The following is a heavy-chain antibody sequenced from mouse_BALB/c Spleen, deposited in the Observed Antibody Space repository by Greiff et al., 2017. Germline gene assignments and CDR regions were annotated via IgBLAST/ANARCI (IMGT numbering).Heavy chain of an antibody. V-gene: IGHV14-4*02. CDR1: GFNIKDYY. D-gene: IGHD1-1*02. J-gene: IGHJ2*01. CDR3: NACGGNYRDPNY. Sequence: EVQLQQSGAELVRPGASVKLSCTASGFNIKDYYMHWVKQRPEQGLEWIGWIDPENGDTEYAPKFQGKATMTADTSSNTAYLQLSSLTSEDTAVYYCNACGGNYRDPNYGGQGTTLTVSS. CDR2: IDPENGDT.